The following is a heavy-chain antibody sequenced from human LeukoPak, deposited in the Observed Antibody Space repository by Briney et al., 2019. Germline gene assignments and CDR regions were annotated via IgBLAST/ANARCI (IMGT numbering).Heavy chain of an antibody. CDR2: IYPSGST. CDR3: ARSTVTTPWYFDY. D-gene: IGHD4-11*01. CDR1: GYPISSGYY. J-gene: IGHJ4*02. Sequence: SETLSLTCAVSGYPISSGYYWGWIRQPPGKGLEWIAIIYPSGSTYYNPSLKSRVTISVDTSKNQFSLKMTSVTAADTAVYYCARSTVTTPWYFDYWGQGTLVTVSS. V-gene: IGHV4-38-2*01.